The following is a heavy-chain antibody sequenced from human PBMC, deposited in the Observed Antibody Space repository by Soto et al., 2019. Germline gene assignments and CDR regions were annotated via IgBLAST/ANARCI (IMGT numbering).Heavy chain of an antibody. V-gene: IGHV3-7*04. CDR3: ARYHFGDYAFDS. Sequence: PGGSLRLSCAASGFVFSGNWVSWVRQAPGKGLEWVANIKQDGSEKRYVDSVEGRFTISRDNAKNSLYLQMNSLVVEDTATYYCARYHFGDYAFDSWGQGTLVTVSS. CDR2: IKQDGSEK. D-gene: IGHD4-17*01. J-gene: IGHJ4*02. CDR1: GFVFSGNW.